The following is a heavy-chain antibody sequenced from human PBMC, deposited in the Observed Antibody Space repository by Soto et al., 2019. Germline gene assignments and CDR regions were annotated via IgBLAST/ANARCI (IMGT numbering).Heavy chain of an antibody. CDR3: ARSLYYDFWSGYYTAGPFYYYGMDV. J-gene: IGHJ6*02. Sequence: QVQLVQSGAEVKKPGSSVKVSCKASGGTFSTYAIDWVRQAPGQGLEWMGGIIPLFGTAKYAQNFQGRITITADESRNTAYRELSSLRSEDTAVYYCARSLYYDFWSGYYTAGPFYYYGMDVWGQGTTVTVSS. D-gene: IGHD3-3*01. V-gene: IGHV1-69*01. CDR2: IIPLFGTA. CDR1: GGTFSTYA.